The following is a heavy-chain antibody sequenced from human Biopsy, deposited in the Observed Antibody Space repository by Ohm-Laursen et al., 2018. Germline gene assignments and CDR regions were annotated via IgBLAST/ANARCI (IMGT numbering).Heavy chain of an antibody. CDR3: ARDRGGARYGMDV. Sequence: SLRLFCAASGFTFDDYGMHWVRQPPGKGLEWVSGIRRNSAIIDYADSVRGRFTISRDNARRFLFLQMNNLKSEDTAFYYCARDRGGARYGMDVWGRGTTVTVSS. D-gene: IGHD1-26*01. CDR2: IRRNSAII. J-gene: IGHJ6*02. V-gene: IGHV3-9*01. CDR1: GFTFDDYG.